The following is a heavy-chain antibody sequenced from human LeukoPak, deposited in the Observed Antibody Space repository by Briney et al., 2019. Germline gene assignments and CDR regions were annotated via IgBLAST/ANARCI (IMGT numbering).Heavy chain of an antibody. CDR1: GYTFTGYY. D-gene: IGHD6-13*01. CDR3: AKVPPSITAAGNWLGP. V-gene: IGHV1-2*06. J-gene: IGHJ5*02. CDR2: INPNTGGT. Sequence: ASVKVSCKASGYTFTGYYMHWVRQAPGQGLEWMGRINPNTGGTDYAQKFQGRVTMTGDTSITTAYMELSRLTSDDTAIYYCAKVPPSITAAGNWLGPWGQGALVTVSS.